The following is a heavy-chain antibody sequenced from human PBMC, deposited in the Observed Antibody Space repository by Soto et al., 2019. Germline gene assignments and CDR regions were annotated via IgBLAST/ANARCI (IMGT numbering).Heavy chain of an antibody. D-gene: IGHD4-4*01. CDR3: ARDAVTKRDFYYYGMDV. CDR2: ISYSGST. Sequence: QVQLQESGPGLVKPSQTLSLTCTVSGGSIRNSGYYWSWIRQHPGKGLEWIGCISYSGSTDYAPSLKSRVTMSVDTSKNQFSLKLSSVTAADTAVYYCARDAVTKRDFYYYGMDVWGRGTTVTVSS. V-gene: IGHV4-31*03. CDR1: GGSIRNSGYY. J-gene: IGHJ6*02.